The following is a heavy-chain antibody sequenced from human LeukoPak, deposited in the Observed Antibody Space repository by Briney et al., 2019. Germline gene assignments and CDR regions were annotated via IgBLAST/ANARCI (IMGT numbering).Heavy chain of an antibody. CDR2: MSGSSGNT. D-gene: IGHD5-12*01. J-gene: IGHJ4*02. CDR1: GFTFSSYA. V-gene: IGHV3-23*01. Sequence: PGGSLRLSCAASGFTFSSYAMSWVRQDPGKGLEWVSAMSGSSGNTYYADSVKGRFTISRDNSKNTLYLQMNSLRAEDTAVYYCAKDIRGYSYDWFDYWGQGTLVTVSS. CDR3: AKDIRGYSYDWFDY.